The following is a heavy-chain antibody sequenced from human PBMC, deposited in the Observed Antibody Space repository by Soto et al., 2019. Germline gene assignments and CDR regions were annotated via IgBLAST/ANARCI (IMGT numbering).Heavy chain of an antibody. D-gene: IGHD6-13*01. J-gene: IGHJ6*03. CDR1: GGSISSYY. CDR2: IYYSGST. CDR3: ARLIRGQQLASPHSYYYYYYMDV. Sequence: PSETLSLTCTVSGGSISSYYWSWIRQPPGKGLEWNGYIYYSGSTNYNPSLKSRVTISVDTSTNQFSLKLSSVTAADTAVYYCARLIRGQQLASPHSYYYYYYMDVWGKGTTVTVSS. V-gene: IGHV4-59*08.